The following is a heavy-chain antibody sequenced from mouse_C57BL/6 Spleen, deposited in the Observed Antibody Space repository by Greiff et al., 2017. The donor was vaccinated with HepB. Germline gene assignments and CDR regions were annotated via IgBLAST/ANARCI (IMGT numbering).Heavy chain of an antibody. CDR3: ARGPHYYGSSYFDY. CDR1: GFTFSDYY. V-gene: IGHV5-16*01. D-gene: IGHD1-1*01. CDR2: INYDGSST. J-gene: IGHJ2*01. Sequence: EVKLVESEGGLVQPGSSMKLSCTASGFTFSDYYMAWVRQVPEKGLEWVANINYDGSSTYYLDSLKSRFIISRDNAKNILYLQMSSLKSEDTATYYCARGPHYYGSSYFDYWGQGTTLTVSS.